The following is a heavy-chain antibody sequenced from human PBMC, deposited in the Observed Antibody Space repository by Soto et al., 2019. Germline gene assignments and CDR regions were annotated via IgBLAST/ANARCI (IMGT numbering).Heavy chain of an antibody. CDR3: ANALGYSSGWLPFDY. CDR2: ISGSGGST. CDR1: GFTFSSYA. V-gene: IGHV3-23*01. Sequence: PGGSLRLSCAASGFTFSSYAMSWVRQAPGKGLEWVSAISGSGGSTHYADSVKGRFTISRDNSKNTLYLQMNSLRAEDTAVYYCANALGYSSGWLPFDYWGQGTLVTVSS. D-gene: IGHD6-19*01. J-gene: IGHJ4*02.